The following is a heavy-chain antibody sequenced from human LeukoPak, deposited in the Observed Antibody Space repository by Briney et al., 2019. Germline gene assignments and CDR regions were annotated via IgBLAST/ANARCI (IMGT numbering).Heavy chain of an antibody. V-gene: IGHV4-4*07. Sequence: PSETLSLTCTVSGASISSSHWSWIRQPAGKGLEWIGRIYTSGSTDYNPSLESRVTISVDTSKDQFSLKLRSLTAADTAVYYCARARPHFDYWGQGTLVTVSS. J-gene: IGHJ4*02. CDR2: IYTSGST. D-gene: IGHD6-6*01. CDR3: ARARPHFDY. CDR1: GASISSSH.